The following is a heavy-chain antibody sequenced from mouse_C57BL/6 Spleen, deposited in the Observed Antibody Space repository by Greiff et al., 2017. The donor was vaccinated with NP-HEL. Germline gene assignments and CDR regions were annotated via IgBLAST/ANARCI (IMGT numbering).Heavy chain of an antibody. CDR3: ARGTVAFDY. CDR1: GYSFTSYY. CDR2: IYPGSGNT. J-gene: IGHJ2*01. Sequence: QVHVKQSGPELVKPGASVKISCKASGYSFTSYYIHWVKQRPGQGLEWIGWIYPGSGNTKYNEKFKGKATLTADTSSSTAYMQLSSLTSEDSAVYYCARGTVAFDYWGQGTTLTVSS. D-gene: IGHD1-1*01. V-gene: IGHV1-66*01.